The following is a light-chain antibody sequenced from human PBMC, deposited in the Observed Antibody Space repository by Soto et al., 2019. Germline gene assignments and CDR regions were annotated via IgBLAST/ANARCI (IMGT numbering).Light chain of an antibody. CDR2: EVR. CDR1: MRDVGAYNL. CDR3: CSYAGNRIFV. J-gene: IGLJ2*01. Sequence: QSALTQPASVSGSPGQSITISCAGTMRDVGAYNLVSWYQQHPGRAPQLIIYEVRNRPSGIDSRFSGSKSGNTAALTISGLRAEDESNYHCCSYAGNRIFVFGGGTKVTVL. V-gene: IGLV2-23*02.